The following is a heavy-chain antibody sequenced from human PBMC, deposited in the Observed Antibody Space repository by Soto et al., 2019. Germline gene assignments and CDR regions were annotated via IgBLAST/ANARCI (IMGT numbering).Heavy chain of an antibody. Sequence: LGESLKISCRGSGYSFTTYWIAWVSQMPGKGLEWMGIIYPGDSDSRYSPSFQGQVTISADKSISTAYLQWSSLKASDTAIYYCATRTADYYYYGLDVWGQGTTVTVSS. V-gene: IGHV5-51*01. J-gene: IGHJ6*02. CDR2: IYPGDSDS. D-gene: IGHD1-1*01. CDR3: ATRTADYYYYGLDV. CDR1: GYSFTTYW.